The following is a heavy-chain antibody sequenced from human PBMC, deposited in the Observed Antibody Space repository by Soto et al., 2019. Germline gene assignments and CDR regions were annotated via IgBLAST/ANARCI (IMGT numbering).Heavy chain of an antibody. CDR3: AHRRGISYYFFDY. J-gene: IGHJ4*02. CDR1: GFSLSTSGVS. V-gene: IGHV2-5*02. Sequence: QITLKESGPTLVQPTQTLTLTCTFSGFSLSTSGVSVGWIRQPPGKALEWLALIYWDDDKRYSPSLKGRLTISKDTSKNKVVLTVTKMDPVDTATYYCAHRRGISYYFFDYWGPGTLVTVSS. D-gene: IGHD2-15*01. CDR2: IYWDDDK.